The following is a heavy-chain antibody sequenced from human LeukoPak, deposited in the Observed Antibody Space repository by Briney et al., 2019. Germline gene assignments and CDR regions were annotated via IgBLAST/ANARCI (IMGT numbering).Heavy chain of an antibody. CDR3: ARTRGNAFDI. CDR1: TFIFSDYW. D-gene: IGHD3-10*01. CDR2: VDTDGDTT. J-gene: IGHJ3*02. Sequence: GGSLRLSCAASTFIFSDYWMHRVRQVPGKGLVWVSRVDTDGDTTRYADPVRGRFTISRDNAKNTLYLHMHNLRAEDTAIYYCARTRGNAFDIWGQGTMVTVSS. V-gene: IGHV3-74*01.